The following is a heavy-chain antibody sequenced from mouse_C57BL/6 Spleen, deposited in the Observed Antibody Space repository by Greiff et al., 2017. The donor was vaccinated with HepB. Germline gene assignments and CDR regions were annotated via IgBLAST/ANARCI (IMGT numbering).Heavy chain of an antibody. CDR2: IDPSDSYT. V-gene: IGHV1-50*01. Sequence: QVQLQQPGAELVKPGASVKLSCKASGYTFTSYWMQWVKQSPGQGLEWIGEIDPSDSYTNYNQKFKGKATLTVDTSSSTAYMQLSSLTSEDSAVYYCGRVATTVVATGDYWGQGTTLTVSS. D-gene: IGHD1-1*01. CDR3: GRVATTVVATGDY. CDR1: GYTFTSYW. J-gene: IGHJ2*01.